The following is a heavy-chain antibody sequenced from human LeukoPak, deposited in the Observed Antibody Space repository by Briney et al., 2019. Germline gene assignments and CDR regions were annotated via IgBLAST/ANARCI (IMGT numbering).Heavy chain of an antibody. CDR2: FDPEDGET. Sequence: ASVKVSCKVSGYTLTELSMHWVRQAPGKGLEWMGGFDPEDGETIYAQKFQGRVTMTEDTSTDTAYMELSSLRSEDTAVYYCATDLTTGATPDYWGQGTLVTVSS. CDR3: ATDLTTGATPDY. CDR1: GYTLTELS. J-gene: IGHJ4*02. D-gene: IGHD1-26*01. V-gene: IGHV1-24*01.